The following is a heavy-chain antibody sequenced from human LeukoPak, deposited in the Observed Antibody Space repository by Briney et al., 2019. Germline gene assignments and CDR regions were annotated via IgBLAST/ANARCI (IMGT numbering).Heavy chain of an antibody. J-gene: IGHJ4*02. CDR3: ARSWGDYRGELDY. D-gene: IGHD4-17*01. CDR1: GGSFSGYY. CDR2: IYYSGST. V-gene: IGHV4-59*08. Sequence: SETLSLTCAVYGGSFSGYYWSWIRQPPGKGLEWIGYIYYSGSTNYNPSLKSRVTISVDTSKNQFSLKLSSVTAADTAVYYCARSWGDYRGELDYWGQGTLVTVSS.